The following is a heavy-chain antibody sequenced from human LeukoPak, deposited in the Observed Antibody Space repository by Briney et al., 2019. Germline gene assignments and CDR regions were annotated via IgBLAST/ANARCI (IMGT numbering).Heavy chain of an antibody. CDR2: ISINGGST. Sequence: GGSLRLSCAASGFTFSSYAMHWVRQAPGKGLEYVSAISINGGSTYYANSVKGRFTISRDNSKNTLYLQMGSLRAEDMAVYYCARGRVLRYFDWLSTDFDYWGQGTLVTVSS. CDR3: ARGRVLRYFDWLSTDFDY. D-gene: IGHD3-9*01. J-gene: IGHJ4*02. V-gene: IGHV3-64*01. CDR1: GFTFSSYA.